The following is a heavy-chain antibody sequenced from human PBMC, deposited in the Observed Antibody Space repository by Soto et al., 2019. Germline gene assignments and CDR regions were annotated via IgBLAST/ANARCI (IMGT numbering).Heavy chain of an antibody. J-gene: IGHJ2*01. V-gene: IGHV1-69*02. CDR2: IIPILGIA. CDR1: GGTFSSYT. Sequence: QVQLVQSGAEVKKPGSSVKVSCKASGGTFSSYTISWVRQAPGQGLAWMGRIIPILGIANYSQKFKGRVTITADKSTSQADMEMSSLRAEDTDVYYCASPQAAAGTIGCWYFDLWGRGPLVTVSS. D-gene: IGHD6-13*01. CDR3: ASPQAAAGTIGCWYFDL.